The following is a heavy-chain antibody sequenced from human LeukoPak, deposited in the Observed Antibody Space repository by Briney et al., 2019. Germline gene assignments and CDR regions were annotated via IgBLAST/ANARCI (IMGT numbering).Heavy chain of an antibody. CDR2: INPNSGGT. J-gene: IGHJ3*02. D-gene: IGHD2-2*03. CDR1: GYTFTSYY. V-gene: IGHV1-2*02. Sequence: ASVKVSCKASGYTFTSYYMYWVRQAPAQGPEWMGWINPNSGGTNYAQKFQGRVTMTRDTSISTAYMELSSLTSDDTAVYSCARAGYCSTTSCSYDAFDIWGQGTMVIVSS. CDR3: ARAGYCSTTSCSYDAFDI.